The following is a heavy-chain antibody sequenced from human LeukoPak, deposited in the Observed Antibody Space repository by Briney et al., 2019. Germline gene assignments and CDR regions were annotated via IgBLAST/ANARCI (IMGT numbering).Heavy chain of an antibody. Sequence: GGSLRLSCAASGFTFSTYTMNWVRQAPGKGLEWVSSISSRSSYIYYADSVKGRFTISRDNAKNSLYLQMNSLRAEDTAVYYCVRDFELGRFGPWGQGTLVIVSS. D-gene: IGHD3-9*01. V-gene: IGHV3-21*01. CDR2: ISSRSSYI. CDR3: VRDFELGRFGP. J-gene: IGHJ5*02. CDR1: GFTFSTYT.